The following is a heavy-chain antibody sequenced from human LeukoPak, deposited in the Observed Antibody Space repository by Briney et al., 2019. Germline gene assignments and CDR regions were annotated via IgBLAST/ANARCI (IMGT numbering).Heavy chain of an antibody. CDR1: GYTFTSYD. CDR2: MNPNSGNT. CDR3: ARGNFEWGPLYRWFDP. J-gene: IGHJ5*02. V-gene: IGHV1-8*01. D-gene: IGHD3-9*01. Sequence: ASVKVSCKASGYTFTSYDINWVRQATGQGLEWMGWMNPNSGNTGYAQKFQGRVTMTRNTSISTAYMELSSLRSEDTAVYYCARGNFEWGPLYRWFDPWGQGTLVTVSS.